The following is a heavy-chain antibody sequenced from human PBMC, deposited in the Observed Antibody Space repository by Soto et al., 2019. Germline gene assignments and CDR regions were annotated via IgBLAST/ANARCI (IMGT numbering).Heavy chain of an antibody. Sequence: EVHLVESGGGLVQPGGSLRLSCAASGFTFNFYSMGWVRQAPGKGPEWVANIKEEGREKFYADSVRGRFTISRDNPNNLVYRHMSSLRVEDTALYYCARLGRDIPFDYWGQGTLVTVSS. CDR3: ARLGRDIPFDY. J-gene: IGHJ4*02. D-gene: IGHD7-27*01. CDR2: IKEEGREK. V-gene: IGHV3-7*01. CDR1: GFTFNFYS.